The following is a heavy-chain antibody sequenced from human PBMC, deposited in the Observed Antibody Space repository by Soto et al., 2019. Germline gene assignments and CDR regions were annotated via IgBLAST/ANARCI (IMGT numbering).Heavy chain of an antibody. D-gene: IGHD6-13*01. CDR3: ARVSSSWYPLDY. CDR2: IIPILGIA. CDR1: GGTFSSYT. J-gene: IGHJ4*02. V-gene: IGHV1-69*02. Sequence: QVQLVQSGAEVKKPGSSVKVSCKASGGTFSSYTISWVRQAPGQGLEWMGRIIPILGIANYAQKFQGRVTITADKSTSTAYMELSSLRSEDTAVYYCARVSSSWYPLDYWGQGTLVNVSS.